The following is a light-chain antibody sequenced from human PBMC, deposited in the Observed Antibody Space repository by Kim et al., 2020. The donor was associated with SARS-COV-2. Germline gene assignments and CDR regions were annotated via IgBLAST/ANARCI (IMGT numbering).Light chain of an antibody. CDR3: HHYTSYSEA. Sequence: AYVGGKVTVTWRASQSISGWLAWYQQRPGKPPNLLIYKASTLQSGVPSRCSGTRSGTEFTLTISSLQPDDFATYYCHHYTSYSEAFGQGTKVDIK. V-gene: IGKV1-5*03. J-gene: IGKJ1*01. CDR1: QSISGW. CDR2: KAS.